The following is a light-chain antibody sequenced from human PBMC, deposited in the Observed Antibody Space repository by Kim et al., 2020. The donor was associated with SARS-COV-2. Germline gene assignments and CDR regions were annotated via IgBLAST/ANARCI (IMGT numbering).Light chain of an antibody. Sequence: SPGEGATLPCRASQSINSYLAWYQQKPGQAPRLLIYDASNRATGIPARFSGSGSGTDFTLTISSLEDEDFAVYYCQQRSNWPPLTFGGGTKVDIK. CDR1: QSINSY. CDR2: DAS. V-gene: IGKV3-11*01. CDR3: QQRSNWPPLT. J-gene: IGKJ4*01.